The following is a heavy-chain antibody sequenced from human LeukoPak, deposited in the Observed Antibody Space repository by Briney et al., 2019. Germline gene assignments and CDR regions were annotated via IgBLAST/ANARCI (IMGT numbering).Heavy chain of an antibody. Sequence: SETLSLTCAVSGGSITSSNWWSWVRQPPGKGLEWIGEIFHSGSTNYNWSLKSRVTISVDKSKNQFSLKLSSVTAADTAVYYCARGAMATTPFFDYWGQGTLVTVSS. CDR3: ARGAMATTPFFDY. CDR1: GGSITSSNW. CDR2: IFHSGST. J-gene: IGHJ4*02. D-gene: IGHD5-24*01. V-gene: IGHV4-4*02.